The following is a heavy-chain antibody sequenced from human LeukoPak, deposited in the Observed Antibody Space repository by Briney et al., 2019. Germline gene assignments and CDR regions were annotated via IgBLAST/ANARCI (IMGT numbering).Heavy chain of an antibody. V-gene: IGHV1-69*05. CDR1: GGTFSSYD. CDR3: ASGRLYYYDRGPVGY. J-gene: IGHJ4*02. Sequence: GSSVKVSCKASGGTFSSYDISWVRQAPGQGLEWMGGIIPIFGTANYAQKLQGRVTMTTDTSTSTAYMELRSLRSDDTAVYYCASGRLYYYDRGPVGYWGQGTLVTVSS. CDR2: IIPIFGTA. D-gene: IGHD3-22*01.